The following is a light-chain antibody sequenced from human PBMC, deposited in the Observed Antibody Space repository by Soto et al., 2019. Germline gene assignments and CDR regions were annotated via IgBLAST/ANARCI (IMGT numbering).Light chain of an antibody. CDR1: SSDAGGYNY. V-gene: IGLV2-14*03. CDR3: TSFTSSSTWV. CDR2: EVS. Sequence: QSALTQPASVSGSPGQSITISCTGTSSDAGGYNYVSWFQQHPGKAPKLKIYEVSNRPSGVSNRFSGSKSGYTASLTISELQAEDEADYYCTSFTSSSTWVFGGGTKVTVL. J-gene: IGLJ3*02.